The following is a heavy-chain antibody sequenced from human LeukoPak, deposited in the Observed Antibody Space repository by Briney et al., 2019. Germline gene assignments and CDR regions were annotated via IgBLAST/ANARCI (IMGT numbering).Heavy chain of an antibody. J-gene: IGHJ4*02. CDR3: ARGLDDTTTLTLFDY. Sequence: SETLSPTCAVYGGSFSGYYWSWIRQPPGRGLEWIGEVNHSGSTNYNPSLKSRVTISVDTSKNQFSLKLSSVTAADTALYYCARGLDDTTTLTLFDYWGQGTLVTVSS. CDR2: VNHSGST. CDR1: GGSFSGYY. V-gene: IGHV4-34*01. D-gene: IGHD5-18*01.